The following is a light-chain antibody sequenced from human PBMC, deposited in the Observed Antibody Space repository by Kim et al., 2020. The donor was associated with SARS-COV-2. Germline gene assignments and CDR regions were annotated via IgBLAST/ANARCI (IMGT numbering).Light chain of an antibody. Sequence: QSALTQPASVSGSPGQSISISCTGTSSDIGFYDYVSWYQQHPGKAPKLMIYDVSERPSGVSNRFSGSKSGNTASLTISGLQAEDEAEYFCSSYTSASTFVVFGGGTQLTV. J-gene: IGLJ2*01. CDR2: DVS. CDR3: SSYTSASTFVV. V-gene: IGLV2-14*03. CDR1: SSDIGFYDY.